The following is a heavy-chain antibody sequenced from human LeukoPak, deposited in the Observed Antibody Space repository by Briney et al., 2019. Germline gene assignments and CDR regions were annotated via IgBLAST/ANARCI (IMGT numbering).Heavy chain of an antibody. Sequence: GGSLRLSCAASGFTFSSYGMHWVCQAPGKGLEWVAVISYDGSNKYYADSVKGRFTISRDNSKNTLYLQMNSLRAEDTAVYYCAKDIATRIAAAGPDYWGQGTLVTVSS. D-gene: IGHD6-13*01. V-gene: IGHV3-30*18. CDR3: AKDIATRIAAAGPDY. CDR2: ISYDGSNK. J-gene: IGHJ4*02. CDR1: GFTFSSYG.